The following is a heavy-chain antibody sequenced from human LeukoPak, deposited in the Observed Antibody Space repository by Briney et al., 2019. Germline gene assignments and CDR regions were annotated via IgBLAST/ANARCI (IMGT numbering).Heavy chain of an antibody. Sequence: ASVKVSCKASGYTFTGYYMHWVRQAPGQGLEWMGWISAYNGNTNYAQKLQGRVTMTTDTSTSTAYMELRSLRSDDTAVYYCARAPRGGQLWSDYWGQGTLVTVSS. CDR3: ARAPRGGQLWSDY. D-gene: IGHD5-18*01. CDR1: GYTFTGYY. V-gene: IGHV1-18*04. J-gene: IGHJ4*02. CDR2: ISAYNGNT.